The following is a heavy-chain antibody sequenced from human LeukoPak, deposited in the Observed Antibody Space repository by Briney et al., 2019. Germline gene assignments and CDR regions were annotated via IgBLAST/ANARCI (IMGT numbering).Heavy chain of an antibody. D-gene: IGHD6-13*01. V-gene: IGHV1-46*01. CDR3: ARVGSSSWYSQFAY. CDR1: GYTFTTYY. CDR2: INPSGGTT. J-gene: IGHJ4*02. Sequence: AAVKVACKASGYTFTTYYIHWVRQAPGQGLEWMGIINPSGGTTSYAQKFQGRVTMTRDTSTSTVYMELGSLRSEDTAVYYCARVGSSSWYSQFAYWGQGTLVTASS.